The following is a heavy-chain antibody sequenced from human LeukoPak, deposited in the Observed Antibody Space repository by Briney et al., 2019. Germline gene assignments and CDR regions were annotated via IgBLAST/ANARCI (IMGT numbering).Heavy chain of an antibody. CDR2: VGISSGNT. D-gene: IGHD2-2*01. J-gene: IGHJ4*02. Sequence: GGSLRLSCAASGFTFSDHSMNWVRQAPGKGLEWISYVGISSGNTKYADSVKGRFTISGDKAKDSLYLQMNSLRVEDTAVYYCARDTKYAFDNWGQGTLVTVSS. CDR3: ARDTKYAFDN. V-gene: IGHV3-48*01. CDR1: GFTFSDHS.